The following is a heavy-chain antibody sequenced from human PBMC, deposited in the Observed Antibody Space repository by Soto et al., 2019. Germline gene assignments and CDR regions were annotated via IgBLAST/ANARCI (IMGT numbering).Heavy chain of an antibody. J-gene: IGHJ4*02. D-gene: IGHD3-22*01. Sequence: GGSLRLSCAASGFSLSTHWMHWVRQVPGKGLVWVSRINGDGSQTTYADSVRGRLTVSRDNAKNTLYLQMNNLRVEDTAVYYCAGDSPYHSTVAGDYWGQGTLVTVSS. CDR2: INGDGSQT. CDR3: AGDSPYHSTVAGDY. V-gene: IGHV3-74*01. CDR1: GFSLSTHW.